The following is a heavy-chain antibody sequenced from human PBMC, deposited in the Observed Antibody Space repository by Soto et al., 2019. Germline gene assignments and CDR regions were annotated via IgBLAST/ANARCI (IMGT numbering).Heavy chain of an antibody. CDR1: GFTFSSYA. J-gene: IGHJ4*02. V-gene: IGHV3-30-3*01. CDR2: ISYDGSNK. Sequence: QVQLVESGGGVVQPGRSLRLSCAASGFTFSSYAMHWVRQAPGKGLEWVAVISYDGSNKYYADSVKGRFTISRDNSKNTVYLQMNSLRAEDTAVYYCARDHDGVTPHIDYWGQGTLVTVSS. D-gene: IGHD3-16*01. CDR3: ARDHDGVTPHIDY.